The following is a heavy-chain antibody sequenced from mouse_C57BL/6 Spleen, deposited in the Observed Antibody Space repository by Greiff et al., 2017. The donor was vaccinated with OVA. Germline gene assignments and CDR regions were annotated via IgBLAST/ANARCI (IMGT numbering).Heavy chain of an antibody. Sequence: QVQLQQPGAELVMPGASVKLSCKASGYTFTSYWMHWVKQRPGQGLEWIGEIDPSDSYTNYNQKFKGKSTLTVDKSSSTAYMQLSSLTSEDSAVYYCARRGLDPFAYWGQGTLVTVSA. D-gene: IGHD2-4*01. CDR1: GYTFTSYW. V-gene: IGHV1-69*01. CDR3: ARRGLDPFAY. J-gene: IGHJ3*01. CDR2: IDPSDSYT.